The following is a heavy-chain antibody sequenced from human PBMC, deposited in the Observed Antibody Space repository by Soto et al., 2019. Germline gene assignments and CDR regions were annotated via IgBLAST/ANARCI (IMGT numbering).Heavy chain of an antibody. CDR3: VRSNASGRSTYYYYGIDV. D-gene: IGHD3-10*01. CDR1: GDSISSIAYY. Sequence: NPSETLSLTCSVSGDSISSIAYYWSWIRQPPGKGLEWVGCISSIGSNYYSPSLQTRVTMSVDTSNNQFSLKLSSVTAADTAVYYCVRSNASGRSTYYYYGIDVWGQGTTVTVSS. J-gene: IGHJ6*02. V-gene: IGHV4-30-4*01. CDR2: ISSIGSN.